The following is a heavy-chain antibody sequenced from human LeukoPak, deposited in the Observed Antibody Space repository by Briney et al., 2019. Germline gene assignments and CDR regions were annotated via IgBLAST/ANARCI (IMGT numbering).Heavy chain of an antibody. CDR2: INPNSGGT. CDR3: ASPRAAAVWGWFDP. V-gene: IGHV1-2*02. CDR1: GYIFTGYY. Sequence: ASVKVSCKASGYIFTGYYMHWVRQAPGQGLEWMGWINPNSGGTYYAQKFQGRVTMTRDTSISTAYMQLSRLRSDDTAVCYCASPRAAAVWGWFDPWGQGTLVTVSS. D-gene: IGHD6-13*01. J-gene: IGHJ5*02.